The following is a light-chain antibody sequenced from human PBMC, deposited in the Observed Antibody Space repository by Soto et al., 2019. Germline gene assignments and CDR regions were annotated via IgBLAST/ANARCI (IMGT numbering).Light chain of an antibody. CDR3: QHDCDSRLH. CDR2: GAS. J-gene: IGKJ4*01. V-gene: IGKV3-20*01. CDR1: QTVTCDY. Sequence: EIVLTQSPGTLSLSPGERATLSCRASQTVTCDYLACYQQKPGQAPRLLIYGASARATGIPDRFSASGSGTDFTLTISRLEPQDFEIYDNQHDCDSRLHLGGGTKVDI.